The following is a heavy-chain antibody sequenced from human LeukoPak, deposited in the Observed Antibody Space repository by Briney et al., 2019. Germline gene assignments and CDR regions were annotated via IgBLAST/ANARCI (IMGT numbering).Heavy chain of an antibody. D-gene: IGHD3-9*01. CDR1: GFTFSSYG. J-gene: IGHJ6*03. V-gene: IGHV3-30*18. CDR3: AKGGGFDWLNYYYMDV. Sequence: GGSLRLSCAASGFTFSSYGMHWVRQAPGKGLEWVAGISYDGSDKYYADSVKGRFTISRDKSKKTLYLQMNSLRAEDTAVYYCAKGGGFDWLNYYYMDVWGKGTTVIISS. CDR2: ISYDGSDK.